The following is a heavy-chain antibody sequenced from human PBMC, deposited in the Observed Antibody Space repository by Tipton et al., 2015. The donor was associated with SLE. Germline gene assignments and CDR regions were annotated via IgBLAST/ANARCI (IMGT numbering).Heavy chain of an antibody. V-gene: IGHV4-61*02. CDR1: GGSISSGSYY. CDR2: IYTSGST. Sequence: TLSLTCTVSGGSISSGSYYWSWIRQPAGKGLEWIGRIYTSGSTNYNPSLKSRVTISVDTSKNRFSLKLSSVTAADTAVYYCARVQAYEGFDPWGQGTLVTVSS. CDR3: ARVQAYEGFDP. J-gene: IGHJ5*02. D-gene: IGHD3-16*01.